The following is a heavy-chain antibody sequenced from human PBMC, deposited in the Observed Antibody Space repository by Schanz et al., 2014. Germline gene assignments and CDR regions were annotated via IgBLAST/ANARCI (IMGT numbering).Heavy chain of an antibody. D-gene: IGHD4-17*01. CDR3: AKDMHKDYGGKPQAFDI. V-gene: IGHV3-33*06. J-gene: IGHJ3*02. CDR1: GFTFSSYG. CDR2: VCYDGSKK. Sequence: LVESGGGVVQPGRSLRLSCAASGFTFSSYGMHWVRQVPGKGLEWVAVVCYDGSKKYYADSVKGRFTTSRDNSKNTMYLQMNSLRAEDTAVYYCAKDMHKDYGGKPQAFDIWGQGTMVTVSS.